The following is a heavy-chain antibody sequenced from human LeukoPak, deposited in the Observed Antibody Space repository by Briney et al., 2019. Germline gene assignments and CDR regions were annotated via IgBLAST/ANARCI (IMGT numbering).Heavy chain of an antibody. V-gene: IGHV1-18*04. CDR1: GYTFTSYG. CDR2: ISAYNGNT. J-gene: IGHJ4*02. Sequence: ASVKVSCKASGYTFTSYGISWVRQAPGQGLEWMGWISAYNGNTNYAQKLQGRVTMTTDTSTSTAYMELRSLRSGDTAVYYCARVGLGGKGENHVDYWGQGTLVTVSS. D-gene: IGHD3-16*01. CDR3: ARVGLGGKGENHVDY.